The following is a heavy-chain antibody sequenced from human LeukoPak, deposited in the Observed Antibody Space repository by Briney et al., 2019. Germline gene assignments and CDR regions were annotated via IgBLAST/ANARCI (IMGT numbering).Heavy chain of an antibody. Sequence: GGSLRLSCAASGFTFSSYAMSWVRQAPGKGLEWVSAISGSGGSTYYADSVNGRFTISRDNSKNTLYLQMNSLRAEDTAVYYCAKPQYPYYYCYGMDVWGQGTTVTVSS. CDR2: ISGSGGST. D-gene: IGHD2-2*02. J-gene: IGHJ6*02. V-gene: IGHV3-23*01. CDR1: GFTFSSYA. CDR3: AKPQYPYYYCYGMDV.